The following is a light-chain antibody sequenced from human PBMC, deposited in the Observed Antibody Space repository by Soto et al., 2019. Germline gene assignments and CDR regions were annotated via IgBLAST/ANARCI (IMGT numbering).Light chain of an antibody. Sequence: DIVMTQSPDSLAVSQGERATINCKSSQSLLYTSDNKNYLAWYQQKPGQPPKLLIYWASTRESGXPXRXSGXXXXXXXXXXXXXXQAEDVAVYYCQHYYTSPQAFGQGTKLEXX. V-gene: IGKV4-1*01. CDR3: QHYYTSPQA. CDR2: WAS. CDR1: QSLLYTSDNKNY. J-gene: IGKJ2*01.